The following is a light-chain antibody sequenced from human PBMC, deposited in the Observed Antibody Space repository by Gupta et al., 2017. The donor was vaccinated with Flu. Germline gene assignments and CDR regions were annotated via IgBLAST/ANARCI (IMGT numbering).Light chain of an antibody. CDR2: END. CDR1: SSNIGNNY. CDR3: GTWDSSLTLWL. Sequence: VTISCSGSSSNIGNNYVSWYRQVPGLGAPQLLVSENDKRSSGIPDRFSGSKSGTSAFLGIAGLQTGDEADYYCGTWDSSLTLWLFGGGTKLTVL. J-gene: IGLJ3*02. V-gene: IGLV1-51*02.